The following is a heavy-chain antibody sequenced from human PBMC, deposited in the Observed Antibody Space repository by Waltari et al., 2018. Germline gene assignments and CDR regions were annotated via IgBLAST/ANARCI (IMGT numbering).Heavy chain of an antibody. J-gene: IGHJ3*02. CDR2: IYYRGST. CDR1: GGSISSYS. Sequence: QVQLQESGPGLVKPSETLSLTCTVSGGSISSYSWSLIRKPPGKGLEWIGYIYYRGSTNYNPSLKSRVTISVDTSKNQCSLKLSSVTAADTAVYYCARAPGRYYDSGAWAFDIWGQGTMVTVSS. V-gene: IGHV4-59*01. D-gene: IGHD3-22*01. CDR3: ARAPGRYYDSGAWAFDI.